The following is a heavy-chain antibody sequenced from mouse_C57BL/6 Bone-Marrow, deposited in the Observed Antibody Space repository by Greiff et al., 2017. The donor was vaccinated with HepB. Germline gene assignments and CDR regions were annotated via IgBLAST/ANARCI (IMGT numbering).Heavy chain of an antibody. CDR1: GYTFTDYY. V-gene: IGHV1-26*01. J-gene: IGHJ4*01. Sequence: VQLQQSGPELVKPGASVKISCKASGYTFTDYYMNWVKQSHGKSLEWIGDINPNNGGTSYNQKFKGKATLTVDKSSSTAYMELRSLTSEDSAVYYCARIWGSSYDYAMDYWGQGTSVTVSS. D-gene: IGHD1-1*01. CDR2: INPNNGGT. CDR3: ARIWGSSYDYAMDY.